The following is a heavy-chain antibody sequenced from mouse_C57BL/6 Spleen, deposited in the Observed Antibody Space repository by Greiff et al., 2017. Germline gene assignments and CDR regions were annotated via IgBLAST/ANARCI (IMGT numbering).Heavy chain of an antibody. D-gene: IGHD2-5*01. CDR2: IFPGSGST. CDR3: ASPPPPYYSNYYFDD. Sequence: VQLQESGPELVKPGASVKISCKASGYTFTDYYINWVKQRPGQGLEWIGWIFPGSGSTYYNEKFKGKATLTVDKSSSTAYMLLSSLTSEDSAVYFCASPPPPYYSNYYFDDWGQGTTLTVSS. CDR1: GYTFTDYY. V-gene: IGHV1-75*01. J-gene: IGHJ2*01.